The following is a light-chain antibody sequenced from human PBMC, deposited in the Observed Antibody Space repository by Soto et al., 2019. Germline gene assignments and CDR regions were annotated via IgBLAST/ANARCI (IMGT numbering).Light chain of an antibody. CDR2: AAS. Sequence: DIQMTQSPSSLSASVGDRVTITCRASQSISSYLNWYQQKPGKAPKLLIYAASSLQSGVPSRFSGSGSGTDFTLTISSLQPEDFETYYCQQSYSTHPTFGQGTKVEIK. V-gene: IGKV1-39*01. CDR3: QQSYSTHPT. J-gene: IGKJ1*01. CDR1: QSISSY.